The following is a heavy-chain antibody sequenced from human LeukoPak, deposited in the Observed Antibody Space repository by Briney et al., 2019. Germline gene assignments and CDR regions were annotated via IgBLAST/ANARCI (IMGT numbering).Heavy chain of an antibody. Sequence: PSETLSLTCAVYGGSFSGYYWSWIRQPPGKGLEWIGEINHSGSTNYNPSLKSRVTISVDTSKNQFSLKLSSVTAADTAVYYCAKXSGYSCTSGVDYWGQGTLVTVSS. D-gene: IGHD6-13*01. CDR3: AKXSGYSCTSGVDY. J-gene: IGHJ4*02. CDR1: GGSFSGYY. V-gene: IGHV4-34*01. CDR2: INHSGST.